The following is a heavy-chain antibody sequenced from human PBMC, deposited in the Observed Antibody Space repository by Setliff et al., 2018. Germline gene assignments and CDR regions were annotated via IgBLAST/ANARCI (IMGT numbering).Heavy chain of an antibody. CDR1: GGSISSSSYY. V-gene: IGHV4-39*07. D-gene: IGHD6-6*01. CDR3: ARVARYSSSSFYYYYYGMDV. CDR2: IHYSGST. Sequence: SETLSLTCTVSGGSISSSSYYWGWIRQPPGKGLEWIGSIHYSGSTYYNPSLKSRVTISVDTSKNQFSLKLSSVTAADTAVYYCARVARYSSSSFYYYYYGMDVWGQGTTVTVSS. J-gene: IGHJ6*02.